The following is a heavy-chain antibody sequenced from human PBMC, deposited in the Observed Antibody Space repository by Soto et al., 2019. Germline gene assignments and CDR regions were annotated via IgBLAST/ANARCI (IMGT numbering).Heavy chain of an antibody. J-gene: IGHJ4*02. CDR1: GFIFTSSA. CDR2: IVVGSGNT. Sequence: RASVKVSCKASGFIFTSSAVQWVRQARGQRLEWIGWIVVGSGNTSYAQKFQERVTITRDMLTNTAYMELSSLRSEDTAVYYCAATPWVPAAMRPRYYFDYWGQGTLVTVSS. V-gene: IGHV1-58*01. CDR3: AATPWVPAAMRPRYYFDY. D-gene: IGHD2-2*01.